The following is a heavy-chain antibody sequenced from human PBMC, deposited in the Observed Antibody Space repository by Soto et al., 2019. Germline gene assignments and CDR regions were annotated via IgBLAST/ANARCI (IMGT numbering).Heavy chain of an antibody. CDR3: ARGLWNFDL. Sequence: QVQLVESGGGLVKPGGSLRLSCAASGFTFSDYYMSWIRQAPGRGLQWVSYIRTSGSTMYYADSVKGRFTVSRDNAKNSLYLRMNRLRAEDTAVYYCARGLWNFDLRGRGTLVTVSS. J-gene: IGHJ2*01. D-gene: IGHD3-16*01. V-gene: IGHV3-11*01. CDR2: IRTSGSTM. CDR1: GFTFSDYY.